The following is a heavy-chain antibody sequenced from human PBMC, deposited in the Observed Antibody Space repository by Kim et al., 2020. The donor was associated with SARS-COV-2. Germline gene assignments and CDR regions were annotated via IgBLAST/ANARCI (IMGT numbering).Heavy chain of an antibody. Sequence: GGSLRLYCAASGFTFSSYGMHWVRQAPGKGLEWVAVIWYDGSNKYYADSVKGRFTISRDNSKNTLYLQMNSLRAEDTAVYYCARESLEQLVWYYYYGMDVWGQGTTVTVSS. CDR1: GFTFSSYG. CDR2: IWYDGSNK. CDR3: ARESLEQLVWYYYYGMDV. V-gene: IGHV3-33*01. D-gene: IGHD6-13*01. J-gene: IGHJ6*02.